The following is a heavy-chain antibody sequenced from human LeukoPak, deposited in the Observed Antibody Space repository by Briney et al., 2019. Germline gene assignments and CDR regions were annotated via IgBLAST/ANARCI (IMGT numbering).Heavy chain of an antibody. Sequence: PSETLSLSCAVYGGSFSGYYWSWIRQPPGKGLEWVGEINHSGSTNYNPSLKSRVTISVDTSKNQFSLELSSVTAADTAVYYCASSSGYYSSFGYFDYWGQGTLVTVSS. V-gene: IGHV4-34*01. CDR2: INHSGST. J-gene: IGHJ4*02. CDR1: GGSFSGYY. D-gene: IGHD3-22*01. CDR3: ASSSGYYSSFGYFDY.